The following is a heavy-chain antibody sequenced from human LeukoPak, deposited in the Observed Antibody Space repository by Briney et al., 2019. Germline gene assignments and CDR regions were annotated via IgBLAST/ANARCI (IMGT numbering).Heavy chain of an antibody. CDR1: GGSISSYY. CDR3: ARGNGYSGWFDP. CDR2: IYYSGST. D-gene: IGHD5-24*01. Sequence: SETLSLTCTVSGGSISSYYWSWIRQPPGKVLEWIGYIYYSGSTNYNPSLKSRVTISVDTSKNQFSLKLSSVTAADTAVYYCARGNGYSGWFDPWGQGTLVTVSS. V-gene: IGHV4-59*01. J-gene: IGHJ5*02.